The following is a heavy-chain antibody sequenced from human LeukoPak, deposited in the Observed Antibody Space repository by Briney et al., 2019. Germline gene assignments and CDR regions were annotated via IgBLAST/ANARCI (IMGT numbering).Heavy chain of an antibody. CDR2: INPNSGGT. CDR1: GYTFTGYY. D-gene: IGHD5-24*01. V-gene: IGHV1-2*02. CDR3: ARERKRPYYMDV. Sequence: ASVKVSCKASGYTFTGYYMHWVRQAPGQGLEWMGWINPNSGGTNYAQKFHGRVTMTRDTSISTAYMELSRLRSDDTAVCYCARERKRPYYMDVWGKGTTVTVSS. J-gene: IGHJ6*03.